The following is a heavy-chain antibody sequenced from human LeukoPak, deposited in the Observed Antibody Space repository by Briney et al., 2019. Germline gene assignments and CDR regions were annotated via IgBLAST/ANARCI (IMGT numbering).Heavy chain of an antibody. CDR1: GGAFSGYY. J-gene: IGHJ5*02. CDR3: ARGIRGVIAGGVIDWLDP. D-gene: IGHD3-10*01. CDR2: IDHTGST. V-gene: IGHV4-34*01. Sequence: SETLSPTCAVHGGAFSGYYWSWIRQPPGRGLEWIGEIDHTGSTNYNPSLKGRVTISVATFKNQFSLTLYSVTAADTAVYYCARGIRGVIAGGVIDWLDPWGQGTLVTVSS.